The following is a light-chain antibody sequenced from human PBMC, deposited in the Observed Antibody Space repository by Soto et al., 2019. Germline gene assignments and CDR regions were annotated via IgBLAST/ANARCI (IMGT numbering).Light chain of an antibody. Sequence: EIVLTQSPDTLSLSPGERATLSCRASQSVSSGFLAWYQQKPGQAPRLLIYRASTRATGIPDRFTGSGSGTDFTLTISRLEPEDFALYYCQQYESSPLTFGGGTKVEIK. CDR2: RAS. CDR1: QSVSSGF. CDR3: QQYESSPLT. J-gene: IGKJ4*01. V-gene: IGKV3-20*01.